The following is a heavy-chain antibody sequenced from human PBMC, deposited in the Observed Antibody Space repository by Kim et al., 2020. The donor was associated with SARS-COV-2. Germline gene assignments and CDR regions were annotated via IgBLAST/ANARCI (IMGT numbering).Heavy chain of an antibody. CDR1: GFTFDDYA. V-gene: IGHV3-43D*03. Sequence: GGSLRLSCAASGFTFDDYAMHWVRQAPGKGLEWVSLISWDGGSTYYADSVKGRFTISRDNSKNSLYLQMNSLRAEDTALYYCAKDSSDYGDYGANYYYGMDVWGQGTTVTVSS. CDR3: AKDSSDYGDYGANYYYGMDV. CDR2: ISWDGGST. J-gene: IGHJ6*02. D-gene: IGHD4-17*01.